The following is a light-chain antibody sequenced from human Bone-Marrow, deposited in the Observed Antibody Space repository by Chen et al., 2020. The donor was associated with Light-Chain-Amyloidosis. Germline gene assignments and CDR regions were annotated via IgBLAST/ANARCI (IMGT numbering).Light chain of an antibody. CDR2: EVN. CDR3: CSYAGSRTFWV. V-gene: IGLV2-23*02. J-gene: IGLJ3*02. CDR1: SSDIGSYNL. Sequence: QSALTQTASVSGSPGQSVTISCTGSSSDIGSYNLVSWYQHHPGKAPQLILLEVNKRPSGVSNRFSGSKSGNTASLTISGLQSEDEADYYCCSYAGSRTFWVFGGGTKLTVL.